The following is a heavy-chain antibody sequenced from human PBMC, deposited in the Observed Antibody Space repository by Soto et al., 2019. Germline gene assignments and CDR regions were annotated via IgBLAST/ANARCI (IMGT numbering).Heavy chain of an antibody. D-gene: IGHD3-22*01. J-gene: IGHJ4*02. V-gene: IGHV3-11*04. CDR3: ARDYYKYYDSSGYYPSPAY. Sequence: RGTLRLSCADSGFIFRDWFMSWNRQAPGKGLERITYISKDSGRATRYADSVKGRFTISRDNSRNTLVLQMNSLRAEDTAVYYCARDYYKYYDSSGYYPSPAYWGQGTLVTVSS. CDR1: GFIFRDWF. CDR2: ISKDSGRAT.